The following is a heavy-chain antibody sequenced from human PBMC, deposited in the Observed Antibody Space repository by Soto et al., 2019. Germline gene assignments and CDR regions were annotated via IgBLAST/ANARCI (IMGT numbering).Heavy chain of an antibody. Sequence: GGSLRLSCAASGFTFSSYAMSWVRQAPGKGLEWVSAISGSGGSTYYADSVKGRFTISRDNSKNTLYLQMNSLRAEDTAVYYCAKPDRAVAGVTDDAFDIWGQGTMVTVSS. J-gene: IGHJ3*02. CDR2: ISGSGGST. CDR3: AKPDRAVAGVTDDAFDI. CDR1: GFTFSSYA. D-gene: IGHD6-19*01. V-gene: IGHV3-23*01.